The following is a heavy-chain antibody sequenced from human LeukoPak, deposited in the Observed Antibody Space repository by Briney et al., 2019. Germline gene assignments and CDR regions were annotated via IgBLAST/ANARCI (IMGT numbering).Heavy chain of an antibody. CDR3: ARGYSSGRRPDI. CDR1: GGTFSSYA. V-gene: IGHV1-69*06. J-gene: IGHJ3*02. D-gene: IGHD6-19*01. CDR2: IIPIFGTA. Sequence: AASVTVSCMASGGTFSSYAISWVRQAPGQGLEWMGGIIPIFGTANYAQKFQGRVTITADKSTSTAYMELSSLRSEDTAVYYCARGYSSGRRPDIWGQGTMVTVSS.